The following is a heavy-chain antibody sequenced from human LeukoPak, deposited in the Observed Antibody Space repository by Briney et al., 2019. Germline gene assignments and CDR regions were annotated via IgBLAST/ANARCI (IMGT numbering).Heavy chain of an antibody. Sequence: PSQTLSLTCSVSGGSISRSDYYWSWIRQPPGKGLEWIGYIYYSGITYYNPSLKSRVTISVDTSKNQFSLKLSSVTAADTAVYYCARGGFSITIFGVVIRNWFDPWGQGTLVTVSS. CDR3: ARGGFSITIFGVVIRNWFDP. V-gene: IGHV4-30-4*01. CDR1: GGSISRSDYY. D-gene: IGHD3-3*01. J-gene: IGHJ5*02. CDR2: IYYSGIT.